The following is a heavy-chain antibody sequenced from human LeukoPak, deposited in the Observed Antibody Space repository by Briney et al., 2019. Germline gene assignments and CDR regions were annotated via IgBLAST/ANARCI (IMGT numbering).Heavy chain of an antibody. CDR1: GYTFTTYY. Sequence: GASVKVSCKASGYTFTTYYIHWMRQAPGQGLEWMGWINPNNGGTNYAQRFQGRVTMTRDTFISTVYLDLNGLRSDDTAVYYCARRGFGDLSLEDYWGQGTLVTVSS. CDR2: INPNNGGT. V-gene: IGHV1-2*02. D-gene: IGHD3-10*01. CDR3: ARRGFGDLSLEDY. J-gene: IGHJ4*02.